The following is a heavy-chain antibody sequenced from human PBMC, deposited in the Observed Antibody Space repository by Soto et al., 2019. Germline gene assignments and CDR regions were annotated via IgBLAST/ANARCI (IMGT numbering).Heavy chain of an antibody. CDR3: ARDQERQLVYPNGDYYYYFGMDV. CDR1: GFNVSSNY. D-gene: IGHD2-2*02. J-gene: IGHJ6*02. V-gene: IGHV3-53*04. CDR2: IYSGGTT. Sequence: PGGSLRLSCAASGFNVSSNYMSWVRQAPGKGLEWVSIIYSGGTTHYADSVKGRFTISRHNSKNTLYLQMNSLRAEDTAVYYCARDQERQLVYPNGDYYYYFGMDVWGQGTTVTVSS.